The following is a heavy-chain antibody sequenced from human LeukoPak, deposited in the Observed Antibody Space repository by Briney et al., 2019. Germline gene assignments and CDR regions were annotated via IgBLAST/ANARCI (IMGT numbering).Heavy chain of an antibody. V-gene: IGHV4-39*01. CDR2: IYYSGGT. J-gene: IGHJ4*02. CDR3: ARLSPAGTDY. D-gene: IGHD6-13*01. CDR1: GGSISSSSYY. Sequence: SETLSLTCTVSGGSISSSSYYWGWIRQPPGKGLEWIGRIYYSGGTYYNPSLKSRVPISVDTSKNQFSLKLSSVTAADTSVYYCARLSPAGTDYWGQGTLVTVSS.